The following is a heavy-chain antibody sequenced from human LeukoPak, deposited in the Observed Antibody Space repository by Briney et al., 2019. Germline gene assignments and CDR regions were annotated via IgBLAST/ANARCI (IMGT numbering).Heavy chain of an antibody. CDR3: ARIYCSSTSCYDAFDI. V-gene: IGHV1-8*01. CDR1: GYTFTSYD. Sequence: ASVKVSCKASGYTFTSYDINWVRQATGQGLEWMGWMNPNSGNTGYAQKFQGRVTMTRNTSISTAYMELSSLRSEDTAVYYCARIYCSSTSCYDAFDIWGQGTTVTVSS. J-gene: IGHJ3*02. D-gene: IGHD2-2*01. CDR2: MNPNSGNT.